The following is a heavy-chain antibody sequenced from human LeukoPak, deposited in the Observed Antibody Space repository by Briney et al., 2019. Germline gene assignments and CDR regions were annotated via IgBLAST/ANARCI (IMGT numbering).Heavy chain of an antibody. D-gene: IGHD3-3*01. CDR1: GGTFSSYA. J-gene: IGHJ3*02. CDR2: IIPIFGTA. V-gene: IGHV1-69*13. Sequence: SVKVSCKASGGTFSSYAISWVRQAPGQGLEWMGGIIPIFGTANYAQKFQGRVTITADESTSTAYMELSSLRSEDTAVYYCARIITPETYYDFWSGPSTDAFDIWGQGTMVTVSS. CDR3: ARIITPETYYDFWSGPSTDAFDI.